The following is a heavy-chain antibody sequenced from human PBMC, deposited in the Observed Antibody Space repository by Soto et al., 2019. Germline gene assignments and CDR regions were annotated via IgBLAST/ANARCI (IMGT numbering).Heavy chain of an antibody. Sequence: GESLKISCKGPGYSFTSYWISWVRQMPGKGLEWMGRIDPSDSYTNYSPSFQGHVTISADKSISTAYLQWSSLKASDTAMYYCARRQKVIVVVPAAMRYYYYGMDVWGQGTTVTVSS. D-gene: IGHD2-2*01. V-gene: IGHV5-10-1*01. CDR1: GYSFTSYW. CDR2: IDPSDSYT. CDR3: ARRQKVIVVVPAAMRYYYYGMDV. J-gene: IGHJ6*02.